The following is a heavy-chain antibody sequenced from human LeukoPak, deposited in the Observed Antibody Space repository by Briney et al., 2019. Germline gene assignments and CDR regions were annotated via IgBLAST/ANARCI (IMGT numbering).Heavy chain of an antibody. CDR1: GYTFTGYY. CDR3: ARERTAGYCSSTSCRNWFDP. J-gene: IGHJ5*02. D-gene: IGHD2-2*01. V-gene: IGHV1-2*02. Sequence: ASVKVSCKASGYTFTGYYMHWVRQAPGQGLEWMGWINPNSGGTNYAQKFQGRVTMTRDTSISTAYMELSRLRSDGTAVYYCARERTAGYCSSTSCRNWFDPWGQGTLVTVSS. CDR2: INPNSGGT.